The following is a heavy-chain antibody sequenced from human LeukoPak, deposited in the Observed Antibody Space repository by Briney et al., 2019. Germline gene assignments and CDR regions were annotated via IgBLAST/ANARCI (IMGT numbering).Heavy chain of an antibody. Sequence: PGGSLRLSCAASGFTLSSYSMNWVRQAPGKGLEWVSSISSSSSYIYYADSVKGRFTISRDNAKNSLYLQMNSLRAEDTAVYYCARELLWFGELLETDAFDIWGQGTMVTVSS. D-gene: IGHD3-10*01. CDR2: ISSSSSYI. V-gene: IGHV3-21*01. CDR1: GFTLSSYS. J-gene: IGHJ3*02. CDR3: ARELLWFGELLETDAFDI.